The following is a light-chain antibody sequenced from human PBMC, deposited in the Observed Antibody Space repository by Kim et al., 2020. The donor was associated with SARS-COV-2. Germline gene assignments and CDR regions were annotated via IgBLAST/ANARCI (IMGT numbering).Light chain of an antibody. CDR2: GKN. CDR3: NARDSSGNHWV. CDR1: NLGSYY. Sequence: AWGTTIRSTGQGHNLGSYYASWYQQNPGQAPVLVIYGKNNRPSGIPDRFSGSSSGNTASLTITGAQAEDEADYYCNARDSSGNHWVFGGGTQLTV. V-gene: IGLV3-19*01. J-gene: IGLJ3*02.